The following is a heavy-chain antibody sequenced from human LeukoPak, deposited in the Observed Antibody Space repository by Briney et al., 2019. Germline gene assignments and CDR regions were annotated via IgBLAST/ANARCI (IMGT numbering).Heavy chain of an antibody. CDR3: AILGTGSS. J-gene: IGHJ5*02. V-gene: IGHV4-39*01. CDR2: IYYRGST. D-gene: IGHD3-10*01. CDR1: GGSTSSSTYY. Sequence: SETLSLTCTVSGGSTSSSTYYWGWIRQPPGRGLEWIGTIYYRGSTYYNPSLKSRVTISVDTSNNQFSLRLSSVTAADTAVYYCAILGTGSSWGQGTLVTVSS.